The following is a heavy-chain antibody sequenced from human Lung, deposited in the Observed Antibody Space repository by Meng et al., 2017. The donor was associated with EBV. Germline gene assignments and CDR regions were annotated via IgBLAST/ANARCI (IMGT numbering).Heavy chain of an antibody. J-gene: IGHJ5*02. CDR3: ARRGPSGNFSP. CDR1: GGSFRDYY. D-gene: IGHD3-10*01. CDR2: IDHRGNT. Sequence: QWRLQQWGAGLLKPSETLLRSCAVYGGSFRDYYWTGIRHPPGKGLEWIGEIDHRGNTKYNPSLKSRVTISLDTSKKQFSLKVSSVTAADSAVYYCARRGPSGNFSPWSQGALVTVSS. V-gene: IGHV4-34*01.